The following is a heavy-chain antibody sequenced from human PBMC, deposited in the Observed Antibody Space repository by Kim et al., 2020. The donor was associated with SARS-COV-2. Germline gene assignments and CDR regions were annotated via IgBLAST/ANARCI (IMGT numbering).Heavy chain of an antibody. D-gene: IGHD6-19*01. CDR1: GYSLSSSNW. J-gene: IGHJ3*02. Sequence: SQTLSLTCAVSGYSLSSSNWWGWIRQPPGKGLEWIGYIYYSGSTYYNPSLKSRVTMSVDTSKNQFSLKLSSVTAVDTAVYYCARNGAVAGTKDAFDIWGQGTMVTVSS. CDR3: ARNGAVAGTKDAFDI. V-gene: IGHV4-28*01. CDR2: IYYSGST.